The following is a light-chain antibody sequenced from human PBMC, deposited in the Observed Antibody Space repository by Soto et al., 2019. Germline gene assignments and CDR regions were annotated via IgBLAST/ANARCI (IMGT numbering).Light chain of an antibody. J-gene: IGLJ2*01. CDR3: SSYTSSSTLA. V-gene: IGLV2-14*03. Sequence: QSALTQPASVSGSPGQSITISCTGTSSDVGGYNYVSWYQHHPGKAPKLMIYDVSNRPSGVSNRFSGSKSGNTASLTISGLQAEDEDDYYCSSYTSSSTLAFGGGTKLTVL. CDR1: SSDVGGYNY. CDR2: DVS.